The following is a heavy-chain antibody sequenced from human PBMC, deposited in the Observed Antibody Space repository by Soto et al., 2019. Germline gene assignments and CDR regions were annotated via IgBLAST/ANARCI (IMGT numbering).Heavy chain of an antibody. CDR3: ATSASGGSWRNGCGP. D-gene: IGHD2-15*01. CDR1: GGSVSTTSYY. V-gene: IGHV4-61*01. CDR2: IYDSGST. Sequence: SETLSLTCTVSGGSVSTTSYYWFWIRQPPGMGLEWIGYIYDSGSTDYNPSLKSRVTISIDTSKNQFSLKLRSLPAAAPAASSCATSASGGSWRNGCGPWGQGTLVAVCS. J-gene: IGHJ5*02.